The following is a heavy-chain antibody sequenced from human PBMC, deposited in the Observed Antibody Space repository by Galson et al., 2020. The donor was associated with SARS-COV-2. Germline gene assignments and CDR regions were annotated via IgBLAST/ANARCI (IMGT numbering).Heavy chain of an antibody. D-gene: IGHD2-21*01. J-gene: IGHJ2*01. CDR2: ISYEGSIT. V-gene: IGHV3-30*18. Sequence: GGSLRLSCAASGFTFNNYAIHWVRQAPGKGLEWLAPISYEGSITVYADTVKGRSAISRDTSKNTVYLQVSTLRPEDTAIYYCAKVSPQFQLVFYLYFDRWGRGTRVTVSS. CDR3: AKVSPQFQLVFYLYFDR. CDR1: GFTFNNYA.